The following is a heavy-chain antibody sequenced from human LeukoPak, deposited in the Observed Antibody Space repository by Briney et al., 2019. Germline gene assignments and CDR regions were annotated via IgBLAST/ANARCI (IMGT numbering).Heavy chain of an antibody. Sequence: PSETLSLTCAVYGGSFSGYYWSWIRQPPGKGLEWIGEINHSGSTNYNPSPKSRVTISVDTSKNQFSLKLSSVTAADTAVYYCARVNIGSGYYFDYWGQGTLVTVSS. V-gene: IGHV4-34*01. CDR1: GGSFSGYY. CDR2: INHSGST. J-gene: IGHJ4*02. D-gene: IGHD3-10*01. CDR3: ARVNIGSGYYFDY.